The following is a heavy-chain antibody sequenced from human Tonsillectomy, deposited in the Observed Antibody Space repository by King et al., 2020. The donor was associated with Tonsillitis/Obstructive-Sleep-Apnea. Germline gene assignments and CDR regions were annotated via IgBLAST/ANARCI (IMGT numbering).Heavy chain of an antibody. Sequence: VQLVESGGGLVKPGGSLRLSCAASGFIFTSAWMSWVRQAPGKGLEWVGRIKRKTDGGTTDYAAPVKGRFTISRDDSNNTVYLQMNSLKTEDTAVYYCPTVPGWGQGTLVIVSS. CDR1: GFIFTSAW. CDR3: PTVPG. V-gene: IGHV3-15*01. CDR2: IKRKTDGGTT. J-gene: IGHJ4*02. D-gene: IGHD7-27*01.